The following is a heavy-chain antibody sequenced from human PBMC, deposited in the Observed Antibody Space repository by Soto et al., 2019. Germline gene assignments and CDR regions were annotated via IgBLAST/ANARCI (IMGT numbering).Heavy chain of an antibody. D-gene: IGHD3-10*01. J-gene: IGHJ6*02. CDR2: INHSGSS. Sequence: PSETLSLTCTVSGGSFRGYYWGWVRQPPGNGLEWIGEINHSGSSNYHPSLKSRVTISVATSKNQFSLTVNSVTPADTAVYYCARGEITLLGGMDVWGQGTTVTVSS. CDR1: GGSFRGYY. CDR3: ARGEITLLGGMDV. V-gene: IGHV4-34*01.